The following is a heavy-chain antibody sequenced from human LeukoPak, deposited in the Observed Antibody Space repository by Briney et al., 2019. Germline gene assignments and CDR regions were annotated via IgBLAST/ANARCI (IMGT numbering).Heavy chain of an antibody. CDR1: GFTFSSYD. V-gene: IGHV3-33*01. D-gene: IGHD5-12*01. Sequence: PGRSLRLSCAASGFTFSSYDMHWVRQAPGKGLEWVAVLWYDGNNRYYADSVKGRFTISRDNSKNTLYLQMNSLRAEDTAVYYCARALGYSSTWYQGYWGQGTLVTVSS. CDR2: LWYDGNNR. CDR3: ARALGYSSTWYQGY. J-gene: IGHJ4*02.